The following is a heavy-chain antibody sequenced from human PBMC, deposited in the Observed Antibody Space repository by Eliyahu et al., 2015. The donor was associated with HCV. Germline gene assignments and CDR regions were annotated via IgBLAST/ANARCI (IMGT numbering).Heavy chain of an antibody. V-gene: IGHV3-21*02. CDR1: XFXFNYYN. CDR2: ITSSSSYI. CDR3: ARGAYGDYVFDY. J-gene: IGHJ4*02. D-gene: IGHD4-17*01. Sequence: VQLLESGGGLVXPGGSLXLSXAAXXFXFNYYNMNWVRQAPGEGLQWISSITSSSSYIYYADSVKGRFNISRDNAKSTLYLQMNNLRAEDTAVYYCARGAYGDYVFDYWGQGTLVSVSS.